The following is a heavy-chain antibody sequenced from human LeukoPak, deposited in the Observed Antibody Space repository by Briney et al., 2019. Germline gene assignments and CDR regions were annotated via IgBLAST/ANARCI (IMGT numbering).Heavy chain of an antibody. Sequence: PGGSLRLSCAASGFTLSSNSMSWVRQAPGKGLEWVAVIYSGGSTYYSDSVKGRFTISRDNSTNTLHLLMNSMSAEDTAVYYCARRHQGYSSGWYFDYWGQGTLATVSS. CDR3: ARRHQGYSSGWYFDY. CDR2: IYSGGST. J-gene: IGHJ4*02. D-gene: IGHD6-19*01. V-gene: IGHV3-66*04. CDR1: GFTLSSNS.